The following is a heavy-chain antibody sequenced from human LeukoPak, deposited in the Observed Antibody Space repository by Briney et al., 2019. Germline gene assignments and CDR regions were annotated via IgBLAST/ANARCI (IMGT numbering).Heavy chain of an antibody. J-gene: IGHJ4*02. Sequence: SETLSLTCAVYGGSFSGYYWSWIRQPPGKGLEWIGEINHNGSTNYNPSLKSRVTISVDTSKDQFSLKLSSVTAADTAVYYCARGPRRGYAYYFDYWGQGTLVTVSS. D-gene: IGHD2-2*01. CDR3: ARGPRRGYAYYFDY. CDR2: INHNGST. CDR1: GGSFSGYY. V-gene: IGHV4-34*01.